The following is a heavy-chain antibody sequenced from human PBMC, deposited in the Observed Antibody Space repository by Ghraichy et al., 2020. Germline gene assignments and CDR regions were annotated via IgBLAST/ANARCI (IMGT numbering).Heavy chain of an antibody. CDR3: AKWGSGHAFDY. CDR2: IRENGATA. Sequence: GGSLRLSCVASGFSFSSYGMHWVRQAPGKGLEGVSSIRENGATAYYADSVKGRFTISRDNSKSTLFLQIISLRAEDTATYFCAKWGSGHAFDYWGQGTLVTVSS. J-gene: IGHJ4*03. CDR1: GFSFSSYG. V-gene: IGHV3-23*01. D-gene: IGHD3-16*01.